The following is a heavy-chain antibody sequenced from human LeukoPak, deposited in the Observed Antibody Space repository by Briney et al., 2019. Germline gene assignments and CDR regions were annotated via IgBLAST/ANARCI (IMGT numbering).Heavy chain of an antibody. Sequence: ASVEVSCKASGYTFTDYYMHWVRQAPGQGLEWMGWINPNSGGTNYAQKFQGRVTMTRDTSISTAYMELSRLRSDDTAVYYCARQLGRDAFDIWGQGTMVTVSS. J-gene: IGHJ3*02. D-gene: IGHD7-27*01. CDR2: INPNSGGT. V-gene: IGHV1-2*02. CDR3: ARQLGRDAFDI. CDR1: GYTFTDYY.